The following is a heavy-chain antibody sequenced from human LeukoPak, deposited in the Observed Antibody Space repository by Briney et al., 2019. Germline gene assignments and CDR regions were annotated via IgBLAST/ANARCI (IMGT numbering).Heavy chain of an antibody. Sequence: GGSLRLSCTASGFTFSSNWMHWVRQVPGKGPVWVSRINYDGTSISYAESVKGRFTISRDNAKNTLCLQMNSLRAEDTAVYHCARGLSDSWFYFASWGQGTLVTVSS. CDR2: INYDGTSI. V-gene: IGHV3-74*01. CDR3: ARGLSDSWFYFAS. J-gene: IGHJ4*02. CDR1: GFTFSSNW. D-gene: IGHD6-13*01.